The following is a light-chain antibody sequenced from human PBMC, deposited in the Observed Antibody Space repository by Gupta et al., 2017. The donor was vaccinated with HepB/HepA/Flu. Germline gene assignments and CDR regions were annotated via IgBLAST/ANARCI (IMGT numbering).Light chain of an antibody. CDR1: QGINNW. J-gene: IGKJ4*01. V-gene: IGKV1D-12*01. CDR3: QQANAFPLT. Sequence: DIQMTQSPSSVSASVGDTVTITCRASQGINNWLAWYQVKPGKAPKLLIYAASNLQSGVPSRFSGTGSLADYTLTINSLQPEDFATYYCQQANAFPLTFGGGTKVEIK. CDR2: AAS.